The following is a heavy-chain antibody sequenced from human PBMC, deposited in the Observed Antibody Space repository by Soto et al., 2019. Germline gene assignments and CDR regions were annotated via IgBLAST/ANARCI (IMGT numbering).Heavy chain of an antibody. V-gene: IGHV3-33*01. Sequence: GGSLRLSCAASGFTFSSYGMHWVRQAPGKGLEWVAVIWYDGSNKYYADSVKGRFTISRDNSKNTLYLQMNSLRAEDTAVYYCARVTVAGTSLWYYFDYWGQGTLVTVSS. D-gene: IGHD6-19*01. CDR3: ARVTVAGTSLWYYFDY. CDR1: GFTFSSYG. CDR2: IWYDGSNK. J-gene: IGHJ4*02.